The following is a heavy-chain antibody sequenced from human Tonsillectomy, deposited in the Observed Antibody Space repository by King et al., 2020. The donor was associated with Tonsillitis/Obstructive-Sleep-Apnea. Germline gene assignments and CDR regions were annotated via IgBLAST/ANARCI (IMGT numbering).Heavy chain of an antibody. V-gene: IGHV1-69*09. D-gene: IGHD3-16*01. CDR1: GGTFSSYV. J-gene: IGHJ2*01. Sequence: QLVQSGAEVKKPGSSVKVSCKASGGTFSSYVISWVRQAPGQGLEWMGRIIPILDTANYAQKFQGRVTITADKSTSTAYMELSSLRSEDTAVYYCARVGRGTPWYLDLWGRGTLVTVSS. CDR2: IIPILDTA. CDR3: ARVGRGTPWYLDL.